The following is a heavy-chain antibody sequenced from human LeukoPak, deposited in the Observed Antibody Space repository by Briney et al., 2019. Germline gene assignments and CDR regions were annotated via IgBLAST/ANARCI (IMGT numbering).Heavy chain of an antibody. Sequence: SETLSLTCAVFGGSISSYYWSWIRQPAGKGLEWLGRIYTSGSTNYNPSLKSRVTMSVDTSKNQFSLKLSSVAAADTAVYYCARDATRGCSGGSCYSAWFDPWGQGTLVTVSS. CDR1: GGSISSYY. CDR3: ARDATRGCSGGSCYSAWFDP. V-gene: IGHV4-4*07. J-gene: IGHJ5*02. CDR2: IYTSGST. D-gene: IGHD2-15*01.